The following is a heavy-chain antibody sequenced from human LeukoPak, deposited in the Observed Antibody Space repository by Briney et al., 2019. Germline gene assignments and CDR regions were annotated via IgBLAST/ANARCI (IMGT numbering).Heavy chain of an antibody. CDR3: ARYSGPSGYYYFDY. J-gene: IGHJ4*02. CDR1: GGSISSSNW. CDR2: IYHSGST. Sequence: PSETLSLTCAVSGGSISSSNWWSWVRQPPGKGLEWIGEIYHSGSTNYNPSLKSRVTISVDKSKNQFSLKLSSVTAADTAVYYCARYSGPSGYYYFDYWGQGTLVTVSS. D-gene: IGHD3-3*01. V-gene: IGHV4-4*02.